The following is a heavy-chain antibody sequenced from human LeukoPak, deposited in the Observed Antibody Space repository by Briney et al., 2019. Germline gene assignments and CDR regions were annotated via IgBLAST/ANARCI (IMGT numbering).Heavy chain of an antibody. CDR2: ISGSGGST. CDR3: AKLGSDSSGYYY. J-gene: IGHJ4*02. D-gene: IGHD3-22*01. V-gene: IGHV3-23*01. Sequence: PGGSLRLSCAASGFTFSSYAMSWVRQAPGKGLECVSAISGSGGSTYYADSVKGRFTISRDNSKNTLYLQMNSLRAEDTAVYYCAKLGSDSSGYYYWGQGTLVTVSS. CDR1: GFTFSSYA.